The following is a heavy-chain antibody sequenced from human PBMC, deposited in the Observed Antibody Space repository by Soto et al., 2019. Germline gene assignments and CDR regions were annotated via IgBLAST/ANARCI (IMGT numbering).Heavy chain of an antibody. D-gene: IGHD6-13*01. CDR3: ARGMAAAGDTFDI. V-gene: IGHV4-59*01. Sequence: QLQLQESGPGLVQPSETLSLTCTVSGDSITESYWSWIRQAPGKALSWIGFSYHSGITKYNASLKGRATISIDRSNSQVSLRLTSVTSADTAVYYCARGMAAAGDTFDIWGQGTMVTVSS. CDR1: GDSITESY. J-gene: IGHJ3*02. CDR2: SYHSGIT.